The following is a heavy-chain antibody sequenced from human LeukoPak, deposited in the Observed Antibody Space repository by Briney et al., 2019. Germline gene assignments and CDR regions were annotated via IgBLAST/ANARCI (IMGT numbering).Heavy chain of an antibody. CDR2: IYYSGST. CDR3: ARDGVRGVIR. D-gene: IGHD3-10*01. Sequence: SETLSLTCTVSGGSISSYYWSWIRQPPGKVLEWIGYIYYSGSTNYNPSLKSRVTISVDTSKNQFSLKLSSVTAADTAVYYCARDGVRGVIRWGQGTLVTVSS. J-gene: IGHJ4*02. V-gene: IGHV4-59*01. CDR1: GGSISSYY.